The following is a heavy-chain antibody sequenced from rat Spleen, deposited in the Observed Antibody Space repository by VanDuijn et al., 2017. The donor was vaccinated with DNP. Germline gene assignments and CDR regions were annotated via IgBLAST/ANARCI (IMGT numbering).Heavy chain of an antibody. Sequence: EVQLQESGPGLVKHSQSLSLTCSVTGYSITSNHKWTWIRKFPGNELEWMGYINSAGTTNYNPSLKSRISITRDTSKNQFFLQLNSITTEDTATYYCARSTDCGCNWDYWGQGVMVPVSS. V-gene: IGHV3-3*01. CDR2: INSAGTT. J-gene: IGHJ2*01. D-gene: IGHD1-4*01. CDR3: ARSTDCGCNWDY. CDR1: GYSITSNHK.